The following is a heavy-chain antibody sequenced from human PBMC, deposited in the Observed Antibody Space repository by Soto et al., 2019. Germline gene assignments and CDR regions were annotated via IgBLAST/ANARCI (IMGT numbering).Heavy chain of an antibody. J-gene: IGHJ4*02. CDR1: GFMFSSYW. V-gene: IGHV3-7*05. CDR2: INQDGSER. CDR3: ATDILDF. Sequence: EVQLVESGGGLVQPGGPLRLSCAATGFMFSSYWMTWVRQAPGKGLEWVANINQDGSERNYVDSVEGRFTISRDNAKNSVFLQMNSLRAEDTAKYYCATDILDFWGQGTLVTVSS.